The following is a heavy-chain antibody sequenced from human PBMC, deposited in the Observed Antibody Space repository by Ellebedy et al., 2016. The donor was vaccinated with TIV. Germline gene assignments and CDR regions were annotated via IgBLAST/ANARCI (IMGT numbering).Heavy chain of an antibody. Sequence: PGGSLTLSCAASGFIFSNAWMHWVSQAPGKGLVWVSRIRSDGSTINYAASVKGRFTISTDNAKNTLYLQMNNLRAEDTAVYYCAAWNAGYWGQGTLVSGSS. CDR3: AAWNAGY. J-gene: IGHJ4*02. D-gene: IGHD1-1*01. V-gene: IGHV3-74*01. CDR1: GFIFSNAW. CDR2: IRSDGSTI.